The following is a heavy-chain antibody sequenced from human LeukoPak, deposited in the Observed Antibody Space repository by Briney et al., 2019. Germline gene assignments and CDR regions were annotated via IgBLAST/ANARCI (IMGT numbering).Heavy chain of an antibody. CDR1: GFTFSNYV. CDR2: ITDSGRSS. V-gene: IGHV3-23*01. D-gene: IGHD2-21*01. Sequence: GGSLRLSCGFSGFTFSNYVMSWVRPAPGEGLEWISGITDSGRSSYFADSVRGRFTISRDKSKNTLYLQMNRLRAEDTALYFCAKDGGGNCYDPIDYWGQGILVTVSS. J-gene: IGHJ4*02. CDR3: AKDGGGNCYDPIDY.